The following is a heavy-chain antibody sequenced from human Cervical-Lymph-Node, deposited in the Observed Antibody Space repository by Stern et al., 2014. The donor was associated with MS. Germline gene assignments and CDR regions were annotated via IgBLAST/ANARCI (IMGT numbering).Heavy chain of an antibody. V-gene: IGHV3-21*01. J-gene: IGHJ3*02. D-gene: IGHD3-9*01. CDR3: ARDCRLRYCDWPAGVPDAFDI. Sequence: EVQLVESGGGLVKPGGSLRLSCAASGFTFSNYSINWVRQAPGKGLEWVSSISSSSSYIYYADSVKGRFTISRDNAKNSLYLQMNSLRAEDTAVYYCARDCRLRYCDWPAGVPDAFDIWGQGTMVTVSS. CDR2: ISSSSSYI. CDR1: GFTFSNYS.